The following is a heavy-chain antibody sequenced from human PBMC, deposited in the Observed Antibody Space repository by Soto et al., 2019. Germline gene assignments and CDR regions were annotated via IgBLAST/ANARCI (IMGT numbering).Heavy chain of an antibody. D-gene: IGHD6-13*01. CDR2: IWYDASDK. CDR1: GFTFSSYG. V-gene: IGHV3-33*01. J-gene: IGHJ5*02. Sequence: QVQLVESGGGVVQPGTSLRLSCVASGFTFSSYGMHWVRQAPGKGLEWVAVIWYDASDKFYADSVKGRFTISRDNSKNTLYLQMNSLRAEDTAVYYCATWQQLARDNWFDPWGQGTLVTVSS. CDR3: ATWQQLARDNWFDP.